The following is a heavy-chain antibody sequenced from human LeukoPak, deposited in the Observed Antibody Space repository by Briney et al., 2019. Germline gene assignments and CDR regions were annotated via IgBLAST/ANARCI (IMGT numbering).Heavy chain of an antibody. CDR3: ARASLYSGSQNFDY. V-gene: IGHV3-23*01. J-gene: IGHJ4*02. Sequence: GGSLRLSCATSGFTYSSCVMAWVRQAPGKGLEWVSSISGSGGSTYYADSVKGRFTISRDNAKNSLYLQMNSLRAEDTAVYYCARASLYSGSQNFDYWGQGTLVTVSS. D-gene: IGHD1-26*01. CDR1: GFTYSSCV. CDR2: ISGSGGST.